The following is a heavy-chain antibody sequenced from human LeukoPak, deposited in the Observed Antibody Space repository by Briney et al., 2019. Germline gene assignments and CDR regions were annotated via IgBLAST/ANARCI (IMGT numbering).Heavy chain of an antibody. D-gene: IGHD3-10*01. CDR2: IMHRVST. V-gene: IGHV4-34*12. Sequence: SDTLSLTCAVYGGSFSGYYWSWIRQPTGKGLEWIGEIMHRVSTNYNPSRKTRFTISVATPKNQFSLKLSSVTAADTAVYYCARAHWVRGVIGGIYFDYWGQGTLVTVSS. J-gene: IGHJ4*02. CDR1: GGSFSGYY. CDR3: ARAHWVRGVIGGIYFDY.